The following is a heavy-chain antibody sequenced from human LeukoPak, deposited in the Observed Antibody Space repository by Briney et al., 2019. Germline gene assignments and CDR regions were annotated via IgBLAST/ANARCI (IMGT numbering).Heavy chain of an antibody. D-gene: IGHD3-3*01. Sequence: GGSLRLSCAASGFTFSTYAMMWVRQAPGRGLDWVSSIRAGGDTTFYAGSVKGRFAISRDDSKNTLYLQMNSPRAEDTAVYYCARDPGSDFWSGYYNHWFDPWGQGTLVTVSS. J-gene: IGHJ5*02. CDR1: GFTFSTYA. CDR3: ARDPGSDFWSGYYNHWFDP. V-gene: IGHV3-23*01. CDR2: IRAGGDTT.